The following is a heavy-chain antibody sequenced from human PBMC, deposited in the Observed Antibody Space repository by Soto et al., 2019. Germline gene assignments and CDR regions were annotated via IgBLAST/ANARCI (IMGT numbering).Heavy chain of an antibody. V-gene: IGHV3-11*06. J-gene: IGHJ4*02. CDR2: ISPGSRYP. CDR3: ARGIGYSAQDY. D-gene: IGHD1-1*01. Sequence: PGGSLRLSCAGSGFTFGDSYMSWIRQAPGKGLEWLSYISPGSRYPAYADSVKGRFTSSRDNAKNTLYLQMNSLRAEDTAVYYCARGIGYSAQDYWGQGTLVTVSS. CDR1: GFTFGDSY.